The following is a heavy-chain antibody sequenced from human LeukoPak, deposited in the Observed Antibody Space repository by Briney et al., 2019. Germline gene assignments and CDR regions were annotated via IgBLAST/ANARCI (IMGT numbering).Heavy chain of an antibody. CDR1: GFTFSSYW. Sequence: PGGSLRLSCAASGFTFSSYWMHWVRQAPGKGLVWVSRINTDGSSTSYADSVKGRFTISRDNSNNTLYLQMNSLRAEDTAVYYCVKDRETTASGTFDYWGQETLVTVSS. CDR2: INTDGSST. CDR3: VKDRETTASGTFDY. D-gene: IGHD6-13*01. J-gene: IGHJ4*02. V-gene: IGHV3-74*01.